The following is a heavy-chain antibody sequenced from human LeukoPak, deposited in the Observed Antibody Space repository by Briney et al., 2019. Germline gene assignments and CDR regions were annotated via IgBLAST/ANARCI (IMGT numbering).Heavy chain of an antibody. J-gene: IGHJ4*02. Sequence: GESLKISCKGSGFSFTSNWIGWVRQMPEKGLEWMGIIYPADSDTRYSPSFQGQVTISADTSINTAYLQWTSLKASDTAMYYCARDLDSRFDSWGQGTLVTVSS. CDR1: GFSFTSNW. CDR2: IYPADSDT. V-gene: IGHV5-51*01. CDR3: ARDLDSRFDS. D-gene: IGHD3-22*01.